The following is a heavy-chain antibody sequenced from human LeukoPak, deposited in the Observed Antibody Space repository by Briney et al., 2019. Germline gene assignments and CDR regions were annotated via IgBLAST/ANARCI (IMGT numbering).Heavy chain of an antibody. CDR3: AREMYYYGSGSYYRPFSFDP. CDR2: TSAHSGDT. CDR1: GYTFINYG. D-gene: IGHD3-10*01. Sequence: ASVKVSCKASGYTFINYGINWVRRAPRQGLEWMGWTSAHSGDTNYAQKFKDRVTMTADTSTNTAYMELRSLRSDDTAVYYCAREMYYYGSGSYYRPFSFDPWGQGTLVTVSS. V-gene: IGHV1-18*04. J-gene: IGHJ5*02.